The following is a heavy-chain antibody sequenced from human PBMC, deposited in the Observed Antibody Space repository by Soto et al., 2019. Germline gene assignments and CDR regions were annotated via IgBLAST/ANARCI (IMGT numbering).Heavy chain of an antibody. Sequence: EVQLVESGGGLVQPGGSLRLSCAASGFTFSSYWMSWVRQAPGKGLEWVANIKQDGSEKYYVDSVKGRFTISRDNAKNSLYLQMNSLRAEDTAVYYCAREGTLGVVVAATYAFDIWGQGTMVTVSS. D-gene: IGHD2-15*01. J-gene: IGHJ3*02. CDR2: IKQDGSEK. CDR3: AREGTLGVVVAATYAFDI. CDR1: GFTFSSYW. V-gene: IGHV3-7*03.